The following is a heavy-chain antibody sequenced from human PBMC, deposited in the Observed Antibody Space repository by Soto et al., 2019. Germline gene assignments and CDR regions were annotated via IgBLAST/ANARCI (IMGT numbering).Heavy chain of an antibody. CDR2: ISTYTGHS. Sequence: QVQLVQSGAEVKEPGASVKVSCKASGYTFTTYGFSWVRQAPGQGLEWMGWISTYTGHSDYAQHLQGRVTMTTDSSTYTAYMGLRSLRSDDTAVYYCARDGGVTTIAGTRYYYGMDVWGQGTTVTVSS. CDR3: ARDGGVTTIAGTRYYYGMDV. D-gene: IGHD5-12*01. J-gene: IGHJ6*02. CDR1: GYTFTTYG. V-gene: IGHV1-18*01.